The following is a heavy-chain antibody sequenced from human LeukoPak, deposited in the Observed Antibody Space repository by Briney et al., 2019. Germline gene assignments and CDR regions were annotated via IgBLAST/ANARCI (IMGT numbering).Heavy chain of an antibody. CDR2: IRNKANSYAT. CDR1: GFTFSGPF. J-gene: IGHJ4*02. V-gene: IGHV3-73*01. Sequence: PGGPLGLSGAALGFTFSGPFMHWVRKASGKGLEWVGLIRNKANSYATAYAASVQGRFTISRDDSKDTAYLHMNSLKTEDTAVYYCTRSAYYSFDYWGQGTLVTVSS. D-gene: IGHD3-3*01. CDR3: TRSAYYSFDY.